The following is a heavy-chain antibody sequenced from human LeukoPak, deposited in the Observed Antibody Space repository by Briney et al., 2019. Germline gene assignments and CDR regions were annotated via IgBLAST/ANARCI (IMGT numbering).Heavy chain of an antibody. Sequence: PGGSLRLSCAASGFTFSSYGMHWVRQAPGKGLEWVAFIRYDGSNKYYADSVKGRFTISRDNSKNTLYLQMNSLRAEDTAVYYCAKAGIAVAGTKLWYFDLWGRGTLVTVSS. CDR2: IRYDGSNK. D-gene: IGHD6-19*01. CDR1: GFTFSSYG. CDR3: AKAGIAVAGTKLWYFDL. V-gene: IGHV3-30*02. J-gene: IGHJ2*01.